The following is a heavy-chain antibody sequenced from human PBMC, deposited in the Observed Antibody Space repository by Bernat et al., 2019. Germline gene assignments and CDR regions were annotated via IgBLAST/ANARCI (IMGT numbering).Heavy chain of an antibody. CDR1: GFTFSSYA. Sequence: EVQLLESGGGLVQPGGSLRLSCAASGFTFSSYAISWVRQAPGKGLEWVSAISGSGGSTYYADSVKGRFTISRDNSKNTLYLQMNSLRAEDAAVYYCAKDPFDYNYYYGMDVWGQGTTVTVSS. D-gene: IGHD3-9*01. CDR3: AKDPFDYNYYYGMDV. J-gene: IGHJ6*02. V-gene: IGHV3-23*01. CDR2: ISGSGGST.